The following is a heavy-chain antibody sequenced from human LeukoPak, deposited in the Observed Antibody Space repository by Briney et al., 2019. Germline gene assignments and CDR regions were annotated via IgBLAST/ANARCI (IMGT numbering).Heavy chain of an antibody. CDR2: MNPNSGNT. CDR3: ARGVGPYYYDSSGYHKTYYYYYYMDV. CDR1: GYTFTSYD. D-gene: IGHD3-22*01. Sequence: ASVKVSCKASGYTFTSYDINWVRQATGQGLEWMGWMNPNSGNTGYAQKFQCRVTRTRNTSISTAYMELSSLRSEDTDVYYCARGVGPYYYDSSGYHKTYYYYYYMDVWGKGTTVTVSS. V-gene: IGHV1-8*01. J-gene: IGHJ6*03.